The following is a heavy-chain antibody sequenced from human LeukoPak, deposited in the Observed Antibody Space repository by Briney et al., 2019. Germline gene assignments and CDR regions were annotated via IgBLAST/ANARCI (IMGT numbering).Heavy chain of an antibody. D-gene: IGHD3-22*01. CDR3: AKDFPHYYEVPHGMDV. CDR1: GFLFGQYE. J-gene: IGHJ6*02. CDR2: ISVRAGTI. V-gene: IGHV3-48*03. Sequence: GGSLRLSCAASGFLFGQYEMNWVSQAPGKGLEWIAYISVRAGTIYYGDSAEGRFTISRDDAKNSLYLQMNGLRVEDTAIYYCAKDFPHYYEVPHGMDVWGQGTTVTV.